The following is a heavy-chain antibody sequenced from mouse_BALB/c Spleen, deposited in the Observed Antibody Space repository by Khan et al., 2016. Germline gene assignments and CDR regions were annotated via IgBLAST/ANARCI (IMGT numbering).Heavy chain of an antibody. CDR2: IRSKSNNYAT. CDR1: GFTFNTYA. Sequence: EVQLVETGGGLVQPTGSLKLSCAASGFTFNTYAMNWVRQAPGKGLEWVARIRSKSNNYATYYADSVKDRITISRDDSQSMLYLQMNNLKTEDTAMYCYVLRYFDVWGAETTVTVSS. D-gene: IGHD1-1*01. V-gene: IGHV10-1*02. J-gene: IGHJ1*01. CDR3: VLRYFDV.